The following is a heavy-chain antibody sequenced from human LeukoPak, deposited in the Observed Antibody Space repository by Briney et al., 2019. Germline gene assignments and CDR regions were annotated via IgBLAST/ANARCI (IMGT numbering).Heavy chain of an antibody. V-gene: IGHV4-4*07. Sequence: SETLPLTCTVSGGSISSYYWSWIRQPAGKGLEWIGRIYTSGSTNYNPSLKSRVTMSLDTSKNQFSLKLSSVTAADTAVYYCARSPYSSSWYPFGPWGQGTLVTVSS. CDR1: GGSISSYY. CDR3: ARSPYSSSWYPFGP. CDR2: IYTSGST. J-gene: IGHJ5*02. D-gene: IGHD6-13*01.